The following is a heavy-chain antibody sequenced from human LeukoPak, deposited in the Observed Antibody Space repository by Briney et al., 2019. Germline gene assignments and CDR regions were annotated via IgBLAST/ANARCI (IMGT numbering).Heavy chain of an antibody. CDR2: ISWNSGSI. D-gene: IGHD6-19*01. V-gene: IGHV3-9*03. Sequence: GGSLRLSCAASGFTFDDYAMHWVRQAPGKGLEWVSGISWNSGSIGYADSVKGRFTISRDNAKNSLYLQMNSLRAEDMALYYCAKDMTARSSSGWEGGAHAFDIWGQGTMVTVSS. CDR3: AKDMTARSSSGWEGGAHAFDI. CDR1: GFTFDDYA. J-gene: IGHJ3*02.